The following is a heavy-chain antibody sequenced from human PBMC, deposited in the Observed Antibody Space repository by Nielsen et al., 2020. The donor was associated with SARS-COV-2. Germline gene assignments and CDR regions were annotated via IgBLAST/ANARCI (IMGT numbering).Heavy chain of an antibody. CDR1: GFTFSSYG. CDR3: ARDRYDYGDYADYYYYGMDV. Sequence: GESLKISCAASGFTFSSYGMHWVRQAPGKGLEWVAVISYDGSNKYYADSVKGRFTISRDNSKNTLYLQMNSPRAEDTAVYYCARDRYDYGDYADYYYYGMDVWGQGTTVTVSS. D-gene: IGHD4-17*01. CDR2: ISYDGSNK. V-gene: IGHV3-30*03. J-gene: IGHJ6*02.